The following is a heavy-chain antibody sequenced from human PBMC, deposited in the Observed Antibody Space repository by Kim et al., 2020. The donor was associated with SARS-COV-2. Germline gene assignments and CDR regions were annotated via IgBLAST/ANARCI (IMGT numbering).Heavy chain of an antibody. D-gene: IGHD6-19*01. V-gene: IGHV3-7*01. Sequence: SEKYYVDSVQGRFTISRDNAENSLYLQINSLRAEDTAVYYCARGGGWYFHWGQGTLVTVSS. CDR2: SEK. CDR3: ARGGGWYFH. J-gene: IGHJ4*02.